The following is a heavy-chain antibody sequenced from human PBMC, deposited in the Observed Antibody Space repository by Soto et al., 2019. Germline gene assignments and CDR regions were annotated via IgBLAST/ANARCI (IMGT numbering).Heavy chain of an antibody. D-gene: IGHD2-15*01. CDR2: IIPILDIP. J-gene: IGHJ6*02. V-gene: IGHV1-69*02. CDR3: GSHFTGVLVLGASPPGGDNYGWDV. Sequence: QVQLVQSGAEVKKPGSSVKVSCKASGGTFSRYTISWVRQAPGQGLEWMGRIIPILDIPNYAQNFQGRVTITADKYTSTAYMELSSLRSDDTAVYYCGSHFTGVLVLGASPPGGDNYGWDVWGQGTTVTVSS. CDR1: GGTFSRYT.